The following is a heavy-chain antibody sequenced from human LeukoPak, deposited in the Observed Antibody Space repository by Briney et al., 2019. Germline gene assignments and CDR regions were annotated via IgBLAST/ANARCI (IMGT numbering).Heavy chain of an antibody. CDR2: INPNSGGT. V-gene: IGHV1-2*02. D-gene: IGHD6-13*01. Sequence: ASVKVSCKASGYTFTDYFMNWVRQAPGQGLEWMGWINPNSGGTNYAQKFQGRVAMTRDTSISTAYMELSRLRSDDTAVYYCARAQSSSWYYFDYWGQGTLVTVSS. J-gene: IGHJ4*02. CDR3: ARAQSSSWYYFDY. CDR1: GYTFTDYF.